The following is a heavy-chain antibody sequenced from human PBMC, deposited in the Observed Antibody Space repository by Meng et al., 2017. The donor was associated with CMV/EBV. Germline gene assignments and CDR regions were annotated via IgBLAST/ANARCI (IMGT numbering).Heavy chain of an antibody. V-gene: IGHV3-20*04. CDR3: AKAFSASWYREYYDD. CDR1: GFTFDDYG. Sequence: GESLKISCAASGFTFDDYGMSWVRQAPGKGLEWVSGINWNGGSTYYADSVKGRFTVSRDNSKNTLYLQMNSLRAEDTALYYCAKAFSASWYREYYDDWGQGTLVTVSS. CDR2: INWNGGST. D-gene: IGHD6-13*01. J-gene: IGHJ4*02.